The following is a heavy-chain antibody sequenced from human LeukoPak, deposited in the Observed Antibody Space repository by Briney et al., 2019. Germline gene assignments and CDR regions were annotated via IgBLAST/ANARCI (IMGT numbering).Heavy chain of an antibody. V-gene: IGHV1-3*01. Sequence: ASVKVSCKASGCTFTSYAMHWVRQAPGQRLEWMGWINAGNGNTKYSQKFQGRVTITRDTSASTAYMELSSLRSEDTAVYYCARGGVLLWFGESIYWGQGTLVTVSS. CDR1: GCTFTSYA. D-gene: IGHD3-10*01. CDR3: ARGGVLLWFGESIY. J-gene: IGHJ4*02. CDR2: INAGNGNT.